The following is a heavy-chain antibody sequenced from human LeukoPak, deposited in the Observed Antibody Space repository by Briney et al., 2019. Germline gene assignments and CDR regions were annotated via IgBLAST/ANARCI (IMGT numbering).Heavy chain of an antibody. Sequence: PGRSLRLSCAASGFTFSSYAMHWVRQAPRKGLEWVAVISYDGSNKYYADSVKGRFTISRDNSKNTLYLQMNSLRAEDTAVYYCARQTTAGTSFDVWGQGTSVTVSS. CDR3: ARQTTAGTSFDV. CDR2: ISYDGSNK. V-gene: IGHV3-30-3*01. D-gene: IGHD6-13*01. CDR1: GFTFSSYA. J-gene: IGHJ6*02.